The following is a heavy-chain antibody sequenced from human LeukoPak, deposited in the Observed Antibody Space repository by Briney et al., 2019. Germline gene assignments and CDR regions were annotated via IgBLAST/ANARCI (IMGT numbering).Heavy chain of an antibody. J-gene: IGHJ6*03. CDR3: ARGPLVRGVIGYYYYMDV. V-gene: IGHV1-69*13. D-gene: IGHD3-10*01. Sequence: SVKVSCKASGGTFSSYAISWVRQAPGQGLEWMGGIIPIFSTANYAQKFQGRVTITADESTSTAYMELSSLRSEDTAVYYCARGPLVRGVIGYYYYMDVWGKGTTVTISS. CDR2: IIPIFSTA. CDR1: GGTFSSYA.